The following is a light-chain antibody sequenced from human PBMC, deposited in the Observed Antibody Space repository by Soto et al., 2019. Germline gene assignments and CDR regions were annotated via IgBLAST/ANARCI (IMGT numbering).Light chain of an antibody. CDR1: QSIKTW. Sequence: DIQMTQSPSALSASVVDIVKINFRASQSIKTWLAWYQQKPGKAPKLLIYKASSLESGVPSRFSGSGSGTEFTLTISSLQPDDFATYYCQQYNSYWKCGQGTKGDIK. J-gene: IGKJ1*01. V-gene: IGKV1-5*03. CDR2: KAS. CDR3: QQYNSYWK.